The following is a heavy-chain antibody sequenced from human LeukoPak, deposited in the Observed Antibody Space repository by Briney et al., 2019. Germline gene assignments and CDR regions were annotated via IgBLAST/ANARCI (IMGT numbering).Heavy chain of an antibody. J-gene: IGHJ4*02. CDR2: INAGNGNT. D-gene: IGHD3-10*01. CDR3: ARAELLWFGELLFPGGPFDY. Sequence: GASVKVSCKASGYTFTSYAIHWVRQAPGQRLEWMGWINAGNGNTKYSQKFQGRVTITRDTSASTAYMELSSLRSEDTAVYYCARAELLWFGELLFPGGPFDYWGQGTLVTVSS. CDR1: GYTFTSYA. V-gene: IGHV1-3*01.